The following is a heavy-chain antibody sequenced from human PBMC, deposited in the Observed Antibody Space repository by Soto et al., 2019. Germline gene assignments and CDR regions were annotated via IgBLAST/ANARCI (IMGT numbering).Heavy chain of an antibody. Sequence: QVQLVESGGGVVQPGRSLRLSCAASGFTFSSYGMHWVRQAPGKGLEWVAVISYDGSNKYYADSVKGRFTISRDNSKNTLYLQMNSLRAEDTAVYYCAKDKAAMVNRFDYWGQGTLVTVSS. J-gene: IGHJ4*02. CDR3: AKDKAAMVNRFDY. V-gene: IGHV3-30*18. D-gene: IGHD5-18*01. CDR1: GFTFSSYG. CDR2: ISYDGSNK.